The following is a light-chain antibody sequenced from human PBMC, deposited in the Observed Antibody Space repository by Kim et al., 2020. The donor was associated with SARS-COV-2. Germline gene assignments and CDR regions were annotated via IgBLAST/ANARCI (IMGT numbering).Light chain of an antibody. CDR2: ATF. V-gene: IGKV1-39*01. CDR1: ESISSY. Sequence: DIQMTQSPSSLSASVGDRVTITCRASESISSYLNWYQQKPGKAPNLLIYATFSLKSGVPSRFSGSGYGTDFTLTISSLQPEDSATYYCQQSYGSPWNTFGQGTKLEIK. CDR3: QQSYGSPWNT. J-gene: IGKJ2*01.